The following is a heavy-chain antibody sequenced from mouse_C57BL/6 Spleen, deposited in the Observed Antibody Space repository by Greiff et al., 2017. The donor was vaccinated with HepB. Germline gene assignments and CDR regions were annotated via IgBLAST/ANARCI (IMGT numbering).Heavy chain of an antibody. V-gene: IGHV2-2*01. D-gene: IGHD3-2*02. CDR2: IWSDGST. CDR3: ARTDSSGYGYYAMDY. J-gene: IGHJ4*01. CDR1: GFSLTSYG. Sequence: VKLVESGPGLVQPSQSLSITCTVSGFSLTSYGVHWVRQSPGKGLEWLGVIWSDGSTDYNAAFVSRLSISKDNSKSHVFFKMNSLQADDTAIYYCARTDSSGYGYYAMDYWGQGTSVTVSS.